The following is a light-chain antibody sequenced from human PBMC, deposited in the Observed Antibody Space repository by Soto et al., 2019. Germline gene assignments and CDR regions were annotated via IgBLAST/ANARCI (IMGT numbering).Light chain of an antibody. CDR2: GAS. CDR3: QQYGSPPT. V-gene: IGKV3-20*01. CDR1: QSVSSSY. Sequence: EIVLTQCPGTLSLSPGERATLSCRASQSVSSSYLAWYQQKPGQAPRLLIYGASSRATGIPDRFSGSGSGTDFTLTISRLEPEDFAVYYCQQYGSPPTFGQGTKVEIK. J-gene: IGKJ1*01.